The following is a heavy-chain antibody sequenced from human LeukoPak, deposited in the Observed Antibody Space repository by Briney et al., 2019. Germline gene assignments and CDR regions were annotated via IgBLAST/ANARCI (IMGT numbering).Heavy chain of an antibody. Sequence: SETPSLTCTVSGGSISSYYWSWIRQPPGKGLEWIGYIYYSGSTNYNPSLKSRVTISVDTSKNQFSLKLSSVTAADTAVYYCARGGVGYYDFWSGYGDRLYYFDYWGQGTLVTVSS. V-gene: IGHV4-59*01. CDR3: ARGGVGYYDFWSGYGDRLYYFDY. CDR2: IYYSGST. CDR1: GGSISSYY. D-gene: IGHD3-3*01. J-gene: IGHJ4*02.